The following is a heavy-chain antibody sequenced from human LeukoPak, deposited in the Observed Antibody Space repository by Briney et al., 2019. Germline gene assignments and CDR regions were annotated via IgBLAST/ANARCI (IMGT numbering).Heavy chain of an antibody. J-gene: IGHJ4*02. V-gene: IGHV1-8*01. CDR1: GYTFTSYD. D-gene: IGHD2-2*01. CDR3: ARGKMGVPAAIGY. Sequence: APVKVSCKASGYTFTSYDINWVRQATGQGLEWMGWMKPNSGNTGYAQKFQGRVTMTRNTSISTAYMELSSLRSEDTAVYYCARGKMGVPAAIGYWGQGTLVTVSS. CDR2: MKPNSGNT.